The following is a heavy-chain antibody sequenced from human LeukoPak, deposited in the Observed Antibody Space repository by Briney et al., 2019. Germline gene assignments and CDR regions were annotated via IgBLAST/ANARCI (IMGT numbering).Heavy chain of an antibody. Sequence: GASVKVSCKASGYTFTDYYIHWVRQAPGQGLEWMGWIYGNTGGTRYAQKFKGRVTMTRDTSISTDYMDLKRLTSDDTAVYYCARDYYDTRWGDSWGRGTLVTV. D-gene: IGHD3-22*01. V-gene: IGHV1-2*02. CDR1: GYTFTDYY. J-gene: IGHJ4*02. CDR3: ARDYYDTRWGDS. CDR2: IYGNTGGT.